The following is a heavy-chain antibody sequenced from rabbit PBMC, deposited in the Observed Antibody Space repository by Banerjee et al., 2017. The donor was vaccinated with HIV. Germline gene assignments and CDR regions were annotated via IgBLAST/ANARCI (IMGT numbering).Heavy chain of an antibody. CDR2: IATGSGNT. V-gene: IGHV1S40*01. CDR3: ARDYGYAGSKE. CDR1: GFSFSSSYY. Sequence: QSLEESGGDLVKPGASLTLTCTASGFSFSSSYYMCWVRQAPGKGLEWIGCIATGSGNTYYASWAKGRCTISKASSTTVTLQMTSLTAADTATYFCARDYGYAGSKEWGPGTLVTVS. J-gene: IGHJ2*01. D-gene: IGHD4-2*01.